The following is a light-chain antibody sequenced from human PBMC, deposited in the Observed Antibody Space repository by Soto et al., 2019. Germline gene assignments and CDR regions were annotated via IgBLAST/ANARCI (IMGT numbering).Light chain of an antibody. CDR2: DVS. CDR3: QQYSLSPWT. CDR1: QSVSNW. Sequence: DIQMTQSPSTLSASVGDTVTITCRASQSVSNWLAWYQQKPGKAPSLLIYDVSNLQSGVPPRFSGRGSGTRFTLTISSLQPDDFATYYCQQYSLSPWTFGQGTKVEIK. J-gene: IGKJ1*01. V-gene: IGKV1-5*01.